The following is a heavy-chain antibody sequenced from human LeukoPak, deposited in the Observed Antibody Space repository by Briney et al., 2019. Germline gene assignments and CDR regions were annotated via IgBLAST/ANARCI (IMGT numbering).Heavy chain of an antibody. CDR2: IRYDGSNK. Sequence: GGSLRLSCAASGFTFSSYGMHWVRQAPGKGLEWVAFIRYDGSNKYYADSVKGRFTIYRDNSKNTLYLQMNSLRAEDTAVYYCAKEGIVVVPADDYWGQGTLVTVSS. D-gene: IGHD2-2*01. V-gene: IGHV3-30*02. CDR3: AKEGIVVVPADDY. J-gene: IGHJ4*02. CDR1: GFTFSSYG.